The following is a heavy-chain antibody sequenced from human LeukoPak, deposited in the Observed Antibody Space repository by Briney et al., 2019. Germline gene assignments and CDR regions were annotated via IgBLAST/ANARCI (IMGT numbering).Heavy chain of an antibody. V-gene: IGHV3-7*01. Sequence: GGSLILSCAASGFTFSSYWMSWVRQAPGMGLEWVGNIKYDGSEIYYVDSVKGRFTISRDNAKNSLYLQMNSLRADDTAVYYCARVPQVGKATYYFDYWGQGTLVTVSS. CDR1: GFTFSSYW. J-gene: IGHJ4*02. D-gene: IGHD1-26*01. CDR3: ARVPQVGKATYYFDY. CDR2: IKYDGSEI.